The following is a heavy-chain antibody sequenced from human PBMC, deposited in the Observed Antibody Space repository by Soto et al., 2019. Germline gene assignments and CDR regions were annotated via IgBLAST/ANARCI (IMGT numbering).Heavy chain of an antibody. Sequence: QITLKESGPTLVKPTQTLTLTCTFSGFSLSSTRMAVGWIRQPPGKALEWLALIYWYDDKRYSPFLKSRLTITKDTSKNQVVLTMYNMAPVDTARYYCAHIVVAGLGYYFDYWGQGTLVTVS. CDR1: GFSLSSTRMA. V-gene: IGHV2-5*01. J-gene: IGHJ4*02. CDR3: AHIVVAGLGYYFDY. D-gene: IGHD6-19*01. CDR2: IYWYDDK.